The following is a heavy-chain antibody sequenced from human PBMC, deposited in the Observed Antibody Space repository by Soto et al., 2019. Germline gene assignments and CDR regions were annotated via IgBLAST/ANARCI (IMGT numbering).Heavy chain of an antibody. J-gene: IGHJ5*02. D-gene: IGHD2-15*01. CDR3: ARDGMDIVVVVAATGGWFDP. CDR2: INPSGGST. V-gene: IGHV1-46*01. CDR1: GYTFTSYY. Sequence: ASVKVSCKASGYTFTSYYMHWVRQAPGQGLEWMGIINPSGGSTSYAQKFQGRVTMTRDTSTSTVYMELSSLRSEDTAVYYCARDGMDIVVVVAATGGWFDPWGQGTLVTVSS.